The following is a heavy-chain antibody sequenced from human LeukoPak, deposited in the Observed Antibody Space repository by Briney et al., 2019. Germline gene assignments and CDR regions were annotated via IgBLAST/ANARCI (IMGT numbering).Heavy chain of an antibody. CDR2: ISSSSSYI. D-gene: IGHD2-2*01. V-gene: IGHV3-21*01. J-gene: IGHJ5*02. CDR1: GFTFSSYS. Sequence: GGSLRLSCAASGFTFSSYSMNWVRQAPGKGLEWVSSISSSSSYIYYADSVKGRFTISRDNAKNSLYLQMNSLRAEDTAVYYCASDIVVVPAAMGGNWFDRWGQGTLVTVSS. CDR3: ASDIVVVPAAMGGNWFDR.